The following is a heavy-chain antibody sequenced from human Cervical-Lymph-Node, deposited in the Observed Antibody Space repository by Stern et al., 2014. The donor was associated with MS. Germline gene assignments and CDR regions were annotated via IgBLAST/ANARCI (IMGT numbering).Heavy chain of an antibody. Sequence: VPLEESGAGVKKPGPSVTLSCKASGYTLSNYHMHWVRHPPAHGPERMGLVHCSGDGPTYAQKFRGRVTMTTDTSTTTVYMELSSLTSDDTAVYFCVRAKSSGTLLRLDPWGQGALVIVS. V-gene: IGHV1-46*03. J-gene: IGHJ5*02. CDR1: GYTLSNYH. CDR3: VRAKSSGTLLRLDP. D-gene: IGHD3-10*01. CDR2: VHCSGDGP.